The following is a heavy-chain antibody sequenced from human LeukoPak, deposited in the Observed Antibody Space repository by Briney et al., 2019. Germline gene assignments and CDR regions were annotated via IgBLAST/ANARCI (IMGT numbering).Heavy chain of an antibody. V-gene: IGHV3-23*01. J-gene: IGHJ6*03. CDR2: IIADGETT. CDR3: AKRGVQGYMDV. CDR1: GFTFRGFL. Sequence: TGGSLRLSCEASGFTFRGFLMHWVRQAPGRGLEWVSSIIADGETTYYAAPVKGRFTISRDNSKNTLTLQMNSLSADDTAVYFCAKRGVQGYMDVWGKGTKVIVSS. D-gene: IGHD1-26*01.